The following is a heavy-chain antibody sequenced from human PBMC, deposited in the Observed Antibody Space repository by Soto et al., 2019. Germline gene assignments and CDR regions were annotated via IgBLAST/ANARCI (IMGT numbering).Heavy chain of an antibody. D-gene: IGHD1-26*01. Sequence: GASVKVSCKASGGTFSSYAISWVRQAPGQGLEWMGGIIPIFGTANYAQKFQGRVTITADESTSTAYMELSSLRSEDTAVYYCAREMSGSYPPSFDYWGQGTLVTVSS. J-gene: IGHJ4*02. CDR1: GGTFSSYA. CDR2: IIPIFGTA. V-gene: IGHV1-69*13. CDR3: AREMSGSYPPSFDY.